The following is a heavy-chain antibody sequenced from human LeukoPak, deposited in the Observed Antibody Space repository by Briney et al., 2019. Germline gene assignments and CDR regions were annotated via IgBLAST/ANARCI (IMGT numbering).Heavy chain of an antibody. V-gene: IGHV4-4*02. Sequence: SGTLSLTCTVSGDSINSLDLWSWVRQPPGKGLEWIGEMYLSGTTHSNPSVKSRVTISIDKSKNQFFLNLSSVTAADTAVYYCAGLVGRYSSGLYYYYFDYWGQGALVTVSS. CDR2: MYLSGTT. CDR1: GDSINSLDL. CDR3: AGLVGRYSSGLYYYYFDY. J-gene: IGHJ4*02. D-gene: IGHD3-22*01.